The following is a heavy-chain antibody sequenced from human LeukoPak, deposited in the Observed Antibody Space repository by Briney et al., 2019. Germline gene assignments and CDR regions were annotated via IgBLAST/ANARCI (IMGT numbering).Heavy chain of an antibody. V-gene: IGHV4-39*01. CDR1: GGSIRSITYY. Sequence: SETLSLTCTVSGGSIRSITYYWGWIRQPPGKGLEWIGSIYYSGSTYYNPSLKSRVTISVDTSKNQFSLKLSSVTAADTAVYYCARYTGSYVDWGQGTLVTVSS. CDR3: ARYTGSYVD. J-gene: IGHJ4*02. D-gene: IGHD1-26*01. CDR2: IYYSGST.